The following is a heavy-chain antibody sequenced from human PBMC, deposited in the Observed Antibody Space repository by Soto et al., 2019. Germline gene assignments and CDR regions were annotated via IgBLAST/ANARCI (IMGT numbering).Heavy chain of an antibody. Sequence: EVQLVESGGGLVQPGGSLRLSCAASGFTFSSYDMHWVRQATGKGLEWVSAIGTAGDTYYPGSVKGRFTISRENAKKSLYLQMNSLRAEDTAVYYCARALRGRYYYYYGMDVWGQGTTVTVSS. CDR3: ARALRGRYYYYYGMDV. CDR1: GFTFSSYD. J-gene: IGHJ6*02. D-gene: IGHD3-16*01. V-gene: IGHV3-13*01. CDR2: IGTAGDT.